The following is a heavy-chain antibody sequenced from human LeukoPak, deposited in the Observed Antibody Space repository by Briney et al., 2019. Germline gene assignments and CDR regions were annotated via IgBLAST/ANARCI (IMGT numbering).Heavy chain of an antibody. CDR3: ARDNHSGSWSWFDP. V-gene: IGHV1-18*01. CDR2: ISAYSGHT. CDR1: GYTFTNYG. Sequence: ASVKVSCKASGYTFTNYGISWVRQAPGQGPEWMGWISAYSGHTSYAQKLQGRVTMTTDTSTSTAYTELRSLRSDDTAVYYCARDNHSGSWSWFDPWGQGTLVSVSS. D-gene: IGHD6-13*01. J-gene: IGHJ5*02.